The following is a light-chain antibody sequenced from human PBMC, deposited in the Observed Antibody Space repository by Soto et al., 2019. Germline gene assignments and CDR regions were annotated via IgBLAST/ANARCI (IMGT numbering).Light chain of an antibody. J-gene: IGLJ1*01. CDR2: EVS. Sequence: QSVLTQPASVSGSPGQSITISCTGTSSDVGGYNYVSWYQQHPGKAPKLMIYEVSDRPSGVSNRFSGSKSGNTASLTISGLXAEDEADYYCSSYTITSTYVFGTGTKV. V-gene: IGLV2-14*01. CDR3: SSYTITSTYV. CDR1: SSDVGGYNY.